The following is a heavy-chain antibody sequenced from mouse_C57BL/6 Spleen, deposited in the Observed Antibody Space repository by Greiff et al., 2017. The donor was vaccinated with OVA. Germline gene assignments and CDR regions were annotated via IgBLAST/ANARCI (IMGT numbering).Heavy chain of an antibody. CDR1: GFTFSDYG. Sequence: EVKLMESGAGLVKPGGSLKLSCAASGFTFSDYGMHWVRQAPEKGLEWVAYISSGSSTIYYADTVKGRFPISRDNAKNTLFMQMTSLRSEDTAVYYCARGGGNFYYAMDYWGQGTSVTVSS. CDR3: ARGGGNFYYAMDY. V-gene: IGHV5-17*01. D-gene: IGHD2-1*01. CDR2: ISSGSSTI. J-gene: IGHJ4*01.